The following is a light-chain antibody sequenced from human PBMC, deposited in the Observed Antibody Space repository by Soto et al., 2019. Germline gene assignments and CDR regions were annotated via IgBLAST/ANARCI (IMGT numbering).Light chain of an antibody. V-gene: IGKV1D-16*01. CDR2: AAS. Sequence: DIQMTQSPSSLSASVGDRVTITCRASQDISSWLAWYQQKPEKAPKSLIYAASNLQSGVPSRFSGSGSGTEFTLTISSLQPEDFATYYCQQYNSYPITFGQGTRLEIK. CDR3: QQYNSYPIT. J-gene: IGKJ5*01. CDR1: QDISSW.